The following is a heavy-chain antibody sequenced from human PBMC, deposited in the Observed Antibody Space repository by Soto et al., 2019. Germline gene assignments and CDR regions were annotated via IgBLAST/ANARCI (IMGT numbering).Heavy chain of an antibody. J-gene: IGHJ4*02. V-gene: IGHV3-23*01. CDR1: GFTFSSNA. Sequence: GGSLRLSCAASGFTFSSNAMSWVRQAPGKGLEWVSGITGSGGITDYADSVKGRFTIPRDNSRNTVYLQMNYLRVEDTAVYFCAKHTTFYYDSTGPGDYFDYWGQGTLVTVSS. D-gene: IGHD3-22*01. CDR2: ITGSGGIT. CDR3: AKHTTFYYDSTGPGDYFDY.